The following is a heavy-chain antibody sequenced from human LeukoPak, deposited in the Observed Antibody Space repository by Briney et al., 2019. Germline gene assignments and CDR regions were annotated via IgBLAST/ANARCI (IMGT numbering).Heavy chain of an antibody. J-gene: IGHJ4*02. Sequence: PGGSLRLSCAASGFTFSSYAMHWVRQAPGKGLEWVAVISYDGSNKYYADSVKGRFTISRENAKNSLYLLMTSLRAEDTAVYYCARQNTPHGNFDYWGQGILVTVSS. D-gene: IGHD1-26*01. V-gene: IGHV3-30*14. CDR2: ISYDGSNK. CDR1: GFTFSSYA. CDR3: ARQNTPHGNFDY.